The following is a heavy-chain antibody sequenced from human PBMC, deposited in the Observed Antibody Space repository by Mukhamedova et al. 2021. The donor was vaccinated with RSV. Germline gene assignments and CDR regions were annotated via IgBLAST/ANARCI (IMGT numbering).Heavy chain of an antibody. Sequence: GLEWMGGIIPILGIANYAQKFQGRVTITADESTSTAYMELSSLRSEDTAVYYCARDPGKYYFDYWGQGTLVTVSS. V-gene: IGHV1-69*10. J-gene: IGHJ4*02. CDR2: IIPILGIA. CDR3: ARDPGKYYFDY.